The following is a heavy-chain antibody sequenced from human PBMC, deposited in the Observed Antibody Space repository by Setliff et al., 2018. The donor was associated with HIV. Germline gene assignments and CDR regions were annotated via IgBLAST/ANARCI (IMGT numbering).Heavy chain of an antibody. CDR1: GASINSDAYY. V-gene: IGHV4-31*03. D-gene: IGHD2-15*01. J-gene: IGHJ3*02. CDR3: AREGYCSGGSCQRVNSAFDI. Sequence: SETLSLTCTVSGASINSDAYYWSWIRQHPGRGLEWIGYIYYSGTTYYNPSLRSRVAISMDTSKNHFSLNLNSVTAADTAVYYCAREGYCSGGSCQRVNSAFDIWGLGTLVTLSS. CDR2: IYYSGTT.